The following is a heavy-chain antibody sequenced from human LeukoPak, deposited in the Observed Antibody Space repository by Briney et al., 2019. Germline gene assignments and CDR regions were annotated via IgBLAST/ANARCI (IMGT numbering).Heavy chain of an antibody. CDR1: GFTVTTKT. Sequence: PGRSLRLSCAASGFTVTTKTMAWVRQAPGRGLEWVSVFYSPGSTYYADSVHGRFTISRDTSLNTLFLQMNSLRVEDTAVYYCASARESCIGSTCYEYFHHWGQGTPLRVSS. V-gene: IGHV3-53*01. J-gene: IGHJ1*01. CDR2: FYSPGST. CDR3: ASARESCIGSTCYEYFHH. D-gene: IGHD3-22*01.